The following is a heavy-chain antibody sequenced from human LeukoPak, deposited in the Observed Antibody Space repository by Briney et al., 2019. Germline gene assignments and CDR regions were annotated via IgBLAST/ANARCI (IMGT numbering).Heavy chain of an antibody. V-gene: IGHV1-69*05. CDR2: IIPIFGTA. Sequence: SVKVSCEAFGGSFSSEAISWVRQAPGQGLEWMGGIIPIFGTANYVKKFQGRVTITTDESTTTAYKEVSSLRSEDTAVYYCGRKAGDCGGGSCYSIDYWGQGTLVTVSS. CDR3: GRKAGDCGGGSCYSIDY. D-gene: IGHD2-15*01. J-gene: IGHJ4*02. CDR1: GGSFSSEA.